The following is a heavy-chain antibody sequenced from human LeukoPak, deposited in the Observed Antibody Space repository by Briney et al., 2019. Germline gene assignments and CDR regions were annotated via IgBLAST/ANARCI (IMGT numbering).Heavy chain of an antibody. CDR3: AKEENAMDV. J-gene: IGHJ6*03. V-gene: IGHV3-30*02. CDR1: GFTFNPYE. CDR2: IRYDGNFE. Sequence: PGGSLRLSCVASGFTFNPYEMHWVRQAPGKGLEWMASIRYDGNFEYYADSVKGRFSISRDNSQNTLFLRINSLREEDTAIYYCAKEENAMDVWGKGTTVTVSS. D-gene: IGHD2/OR15-2a*01.